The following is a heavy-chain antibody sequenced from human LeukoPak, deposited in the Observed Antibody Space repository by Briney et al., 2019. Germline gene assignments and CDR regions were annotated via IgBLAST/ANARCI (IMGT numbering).Heavy chain of an antibody. CDR3: AKGAVAAAAGTIDY. J-gene: IGHJ4*02. Sequence: TGGSLRLSCAVSGFTFDDYAMHWVRQAPGKGLEWVSGISWNSGSIGYADSVKGRFTISRDNAKNSLYLQMNSLRAEDMALYYCAKGAVAAAAGTIDYWGQGTLVTVSS. CDR2: ISWNSGSI. CDR1: GFTFDDYA. V-gene: IGHV3-9*03. D-gene: IGHD6-13*01.